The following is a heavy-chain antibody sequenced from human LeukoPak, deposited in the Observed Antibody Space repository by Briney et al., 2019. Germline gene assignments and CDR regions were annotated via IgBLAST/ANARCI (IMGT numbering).Heavy chain of an antibody. V-gene: IGHV3-74*01. CDR3: ARELVVRAGDYFYN. CDR1: GFIFSSYW. D-gene: IGHD2-2*01. CDR2: INGDGSST. Sequence: GGSRRLSCGASGFIFSSYWMHWVRQVPGKGLVWVARINGDGSSTRYADSVKGRLSIPTDQPKNTPYQQMNRQRTERPALYSCARELVVRAGDYFYNWGEGALGTASS. J-gene: IGHJ4*02.